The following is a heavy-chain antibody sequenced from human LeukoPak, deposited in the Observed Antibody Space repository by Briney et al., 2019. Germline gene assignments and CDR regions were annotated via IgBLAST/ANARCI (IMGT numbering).Heavy chain of an antibody. CDR1: GYTFTSYG. J-gene: IGHJ4*02. CDR3: ARVRSIAARPAYFDY. Sequence: ASVKVSRKASGYTFTSYGISWVRQAPGQGLEWMGWISVYNDNTAYAQKLQGRVTMTTDTSTSTAYMELRSLRSDDTAVYYCARVRSIAARPAYFDYWGQGTLVTVSS. V-gene: IGHV1-18*01. CDR2: ISVYNDNT. D-gene: IGHD6-6*01.